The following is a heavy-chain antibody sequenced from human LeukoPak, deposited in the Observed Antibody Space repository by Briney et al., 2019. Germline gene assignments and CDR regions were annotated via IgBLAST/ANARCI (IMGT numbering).Heavy chain of an antibody. CDR3: ARNVPVTTLGY. D-gene: IGHD4-17*01. V-gene: IGHV3-66*01. Sequence: GGSLRLSCAASGFTVSSSYMNWVRQAPGKGLEWVSVIYSGGSTYYADSVKGRFTISRDKSKNTVYLQMNSLRAEDTAVYYCARNVPVTTLGYWGQGTLVTVSS. J-gene: IGHJ4*02. CDR1: GFTVSSSY. CDR2: IYSGGST.